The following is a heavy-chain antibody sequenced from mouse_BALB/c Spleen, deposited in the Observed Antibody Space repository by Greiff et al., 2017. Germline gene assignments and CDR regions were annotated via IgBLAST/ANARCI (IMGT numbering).Heavy chain of an antibody. J-gene: IGHJ3*01. CDR2: ISNLAYSI. Sequence: EVKLMESGGGLVQPGGSRKLSCAASGFTFSDYGMAWVRQAPGKGPEWVAFISNLAYSIYYADTVTGRFTISRDNAKNTLYLQMSSLKSEDTAMYYCTRVRPWFAYWGQGTLVTVSA. CDR1: GFTFSDYG. V-gene: IGHV5-15*02. CDR3: TRVRPWFAY.